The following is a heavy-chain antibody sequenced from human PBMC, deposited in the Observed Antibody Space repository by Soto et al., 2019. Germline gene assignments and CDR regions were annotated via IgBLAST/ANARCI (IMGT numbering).Heavy chain of an antibody. Sequence: SVKVSCKASGVSFSGYAFSWVRQAPGQGLEWMGGIMPLFGKPDYAQKFQGRVTITADESTSTTYMELSSLRSEDTALYFCASASSTSWLYYFDYWGQGTRVTV. CDR3: ASASSTSWLYYFDY. CDR2: IMPLFGKP. J-gene: IGHJ4*02. CDR1: GVSFSGYA. V-gene: IGHV1-69*13. D-gene: IGHD2-2*01.